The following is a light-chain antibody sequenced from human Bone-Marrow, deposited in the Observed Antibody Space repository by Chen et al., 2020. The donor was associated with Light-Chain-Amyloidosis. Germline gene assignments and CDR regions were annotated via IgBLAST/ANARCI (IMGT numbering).Light chain of an antibody. J-gene: IGKJ4*01. V-gene: IGKV2-28*01. CDR2: MGS. CDR3: MQLLQTPPT. Sequence: DIAMTQSPLSLPATPGEPASISCRSNQSLLQSNGFNFLDWYLQRLGQSPHLLIYMGSIRASGVPDRFSGSGSDTDFTLQISRVEAEDVGIYYCMQLLQTPPTVGGGTKVEIK. CDR1: QSLLQSNGFNF.